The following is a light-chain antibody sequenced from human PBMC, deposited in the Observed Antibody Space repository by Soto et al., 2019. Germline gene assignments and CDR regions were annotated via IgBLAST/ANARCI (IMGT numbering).Light chain of an antibody. V-gene: IGKV1-33*01. CDR2: DAS. Sequence: DIQMTQSPSSLSASVGDRITITCQASQDIGNYVNWYQQKPGKAPKLMIYDASALESGVPSRFSGSGSGTDFTFIISSLQPEDFATYSCLQYYNVPITFGQGTRLDIK. J-gene: IGKJ5*01. CDR3: LQYYNVPIT. CDR1: QDIGNY.